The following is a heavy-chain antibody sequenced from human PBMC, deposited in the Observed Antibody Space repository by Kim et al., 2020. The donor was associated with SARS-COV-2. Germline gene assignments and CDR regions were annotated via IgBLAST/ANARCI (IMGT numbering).Heavy chain of an antibody. V-gene: IGHV3-73*01. CDR3: TRHFAHAHYFDY. CDR2: IRSKANSYAT. D-gene: IGHD3-3*01. J-gene: IGHJ4*02. CDR1: GFTFSGSA. Sequence: GGSLRLSCAASGFTFSGSAMHWVRQASGKGLEWVGRIRSKANSYATAYAASVKGRFTISRDDSKNTAYLQMNSLKTEDTAVYYCTRHFAHAHYFDYWGQGTLVTVSS.